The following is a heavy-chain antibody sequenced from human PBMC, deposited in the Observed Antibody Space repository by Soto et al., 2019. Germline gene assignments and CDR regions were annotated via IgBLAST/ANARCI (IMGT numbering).Heavy chain of an antibody. J-gene: IGHJ4*02. CDR3: ARVSSKAAAGTAHFDY. V-gene: IGHV1-2*04. CDR1: GYTFTGYY. D-gene: IGHD6-13*01. CDR2: INPNSGGT. Sequence: QVQLVQSGAEVKKPGASVKVSCKASGYTFTGYYMHWVRQAPGQGLEWMGWINPNSGGTNYAQKFQGWVTMTRNTTNSTSYMELSRLRSDDTAVYYCARVSSKAAAGTAHFDYWGQGTLVTVSS.